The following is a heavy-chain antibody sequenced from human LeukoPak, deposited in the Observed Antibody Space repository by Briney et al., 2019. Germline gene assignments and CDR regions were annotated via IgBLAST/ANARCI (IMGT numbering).Heavy chain of an antibody. D-gene: IGHD3-10*01. CDR2: INPDGSEK. J-gene: IGHJ3*02. Sequence: GGSLRLSCVASGITFRNYWMSWVRQAPGKGLEWVAIINPDGSEKNYAHSVKGRFTISRDNAKNSVSLQMNSLTAQDTAVYYCATEPGIGYAFDIWGQGTMVTVSS. CDR1: GITFRNYW. CDR3: ATEPGIGYAFDI. V-gene: IGHV3-7*01.